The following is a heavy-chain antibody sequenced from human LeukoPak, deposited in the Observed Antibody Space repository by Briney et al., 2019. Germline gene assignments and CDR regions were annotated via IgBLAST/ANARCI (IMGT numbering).Heavy chain of an antibody. CDR2: IYSGGST. V-gene: IGHV3-66*02. D-gene: IGHD1-26*01. CDR3: ARYCRVGAPDRYYYYYYMDV. Sequence: GGSLRLSCAASGFTVSSNYMSWVRQAPGKGLEWVSVIYSGGSTYYADSAKGRFTISRDNSKNTLYLQMNSLRAEDTAVYYCARYCRVGAPDRYYYYYYMDVWGKGTTVTVSS. CDR1: GFTVSSNY. J-gene: IGHJ6*03.